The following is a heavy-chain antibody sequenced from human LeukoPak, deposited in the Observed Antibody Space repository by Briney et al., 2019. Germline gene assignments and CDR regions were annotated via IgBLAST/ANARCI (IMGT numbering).Heavy chain of an antibody. CDR2: IGTGGDT. D-gene: IGHD1-26*01. CDR3: VRQETPHGNFDY. V-gene: IGHV3-13*01. Sequence: PGGSLRLSCAASGFTFRNYDMHWVRQATGKGLEWVSVIGTGGDTYYPASVKGRFTISREGAKNSLYLQMNSLRAEDTAVYYCVRQETPHGNFDYWGQGTLVTVSS. J-gene: IGHJ4*02. CDR1: GFTFRNYD.